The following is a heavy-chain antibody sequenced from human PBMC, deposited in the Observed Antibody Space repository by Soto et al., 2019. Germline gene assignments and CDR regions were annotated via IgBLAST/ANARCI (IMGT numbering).Heavy chain of an antibody. CDR1: GYSFTSYW. Sequence: PGESLKISCKGSGYSFTSYWISWVRQMPGKGLAWMGRIDPSDSYTNYSPSFQGHVTISADKSISTAYLQWSSLKASDTAMYYCAREGNLEYSSSSSGYYYYYYGMDVWGQGTTVTVSS. D-gene: IGHD6-6*01. CDR3: AREGNLEYSSSSSGYYYYYYGMDV. J-gene: IGHJ6*02. V-gene: IGHV5-10-1*01. CDR2: IDPSDSYT.